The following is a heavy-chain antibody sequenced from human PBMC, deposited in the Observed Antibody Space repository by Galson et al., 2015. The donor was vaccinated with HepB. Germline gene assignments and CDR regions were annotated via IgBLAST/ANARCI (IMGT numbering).Heavy chain of an antibody. V-gene: IGHV6-1*01. CDR1: GDSVSSANTA. D-gene: IGHD1-14*01. CDR2: TYYRSKWYN. CDR3: ACGNYYFDC. Sequence: CAISGDSVSSANTAWIWIRQSPSRGLEWLGRTYYRSKWYNEYAPSVNSRITIHPDTSKNQFSLQLNSVSPEDTAVYYCACGNYYFDCWGREPWSPSP. J-gene: IGHJ4*02.